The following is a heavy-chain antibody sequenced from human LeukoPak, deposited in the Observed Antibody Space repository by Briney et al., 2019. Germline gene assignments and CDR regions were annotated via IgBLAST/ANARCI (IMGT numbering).Heavy chain of an antibody. CDR1: GDSISSGNYY. V-gene: IGHV4-61*02. Sequence: SQTLSLTCTVSGDSISSGNYYWTWIRQPAGKGLEWIGRIYTSGSTNYNPSLKSRVTISVDTSKNQFSLKLSSVTAADTAVYYCATLGYSYGTDYWGQGTLVTVSS. CDR2: IYTSGST. CDR3: ATLGYSYGTDY. D-gene: IGHD5-18*01. J-gene: IGHJ4*02.